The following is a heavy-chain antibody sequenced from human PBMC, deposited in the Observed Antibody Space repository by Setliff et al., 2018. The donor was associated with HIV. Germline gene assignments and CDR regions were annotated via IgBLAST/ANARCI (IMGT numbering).Heavy chain of an antibody. J-gene: IGHJ5*02. D-gene: IGHD5-12*01. CDR1: GGSIDSTSYY. CDR2: IYYSGTT. V-gene: IGHV4-39*01. CDR3: ARPYSGRGGGAWFDP. Sequence: PSETLSLTCTVSGGSIDSTSYYWGWIRQPPGKGLEWIGSIYYSGTTYYNPSLKSRVTISVDTSNNQVSLDLISVTAADTAVYYCARPYSGRGGGAWFDPWGQGTLGTAPQ.